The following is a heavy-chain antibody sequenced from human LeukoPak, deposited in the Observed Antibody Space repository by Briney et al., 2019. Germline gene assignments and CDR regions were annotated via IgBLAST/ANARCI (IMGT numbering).Heavy chain of an antibody. CDR2: ISGSGGST. V-gene: IGHV3-23*01. J-gene: IGHJ1*01. D-gene: IGHD1-7*01. CDR3: AKDDSNWNYEYFQH. CDR1: GFTFSSYA. Sequence: GGSLRLSCAASGFTFSSYAMSWVRQAPGKGLDWVSTISGSGGSTYYADSVKGRFTISRDNSKNTLYLQMNSLRAEDTAVYYCAKDDSNWNYEYFQHWGQGTLVTVSS.